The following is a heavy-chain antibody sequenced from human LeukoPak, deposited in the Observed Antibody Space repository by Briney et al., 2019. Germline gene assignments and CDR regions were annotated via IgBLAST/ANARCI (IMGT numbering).Heavy chain of an antibody. D-gene: IGHD3-22*01. J-gene: IGHJ6*03. CDR2: IIPIFGTA. V-gene: IGHV1-69*13. CDR3: ARAPLPDYYDSSGYYSHYYYYYYMDV. Sequence: WASVKVSCKASGGTFSSYAISWVRQAPGQGLEWMGGIIPIFGTANYAQKSQGRVTITADESTSTAYMELSSLRSEDTAVYYCARAPLPDYYDSSGYYSHYYYYYYMDVWGKGTTVTISS. CDR1: GGTFSSYA.